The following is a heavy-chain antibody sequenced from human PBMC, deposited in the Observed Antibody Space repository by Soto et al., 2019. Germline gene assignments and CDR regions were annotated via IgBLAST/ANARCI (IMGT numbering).Heavy chain of an antibody. Sequence: QVQLVQSGAEVKKPGASVKVSCKASGYTFTSYGISWVRQAPGQGLEWMGWISAYNGNTNYAQKLQGRVTMTTDTSTSTAYMELRSLRSDDTAVYSCARDALSGSYHLNWFDPWGQGTLVTVSS. CDR2: ISAYNGNT. D-gene: IGHD1-26*01. V-gene: IGHV1-18*01. CDR1: GYTFTSYG. J-gene: IGHJ5*02. CDR3: ARDALSGSYHLNWFDP.